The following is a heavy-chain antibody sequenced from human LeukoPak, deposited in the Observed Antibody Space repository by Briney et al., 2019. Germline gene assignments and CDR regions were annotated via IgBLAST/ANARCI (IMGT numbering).Heavy chain of an antibody. CDR2: ISSNGGTT. CDR1: GFTFSSYS. D-gene: IGHD3-3*01. V-gene: IGHV3-64*01. Sequence: GGSLRLSCAASGFTFSSYSMHWVRQAPGKGLEYFSGISSNGGTTYYANSVNGRFTISRDNSKNTVYLQMGSLRGEDTAVYFCARTYYDFWSGYPQGYFDYWGQGVLVTVSS. J-gene: IGHJ4*02. CDR3: ARTYYDFWSGYPQGYFDY.